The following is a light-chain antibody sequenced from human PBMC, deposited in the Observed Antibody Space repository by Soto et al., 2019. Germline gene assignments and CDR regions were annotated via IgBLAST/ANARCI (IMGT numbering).Light chain of an antibody. CDR1: QSVTTT. J-gene: IGKJ1*01. CDR2: YAS. V-gene: IGKV3-15*01. Sequence: EIVMTQPPATLSVSPGERATLSCRASQSVTTTVAWYQQKSGQAPRLLIYYASTRATGVPARFSGSGSGTDFTLTITSLQSEDFGVYYCQQYKDWPTTFGQGTKVEIK. CDR3: QQYKDWPTT.